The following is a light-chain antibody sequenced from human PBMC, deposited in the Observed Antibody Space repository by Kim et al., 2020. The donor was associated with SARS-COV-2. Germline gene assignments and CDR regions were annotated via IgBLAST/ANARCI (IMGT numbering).Light chain of an antibody. J-gene: IGKJ4*01. CDR1: QGIRKH. V-gene: IGKV1-33*01. CDR3: QQYDKFPRT. CDR2: DGY. Sequence: AHLGETVTLSCQASQGIRKHIKRDKKKPEEAPKILRYDGYTMGTGGPYRCSGSGDGTEFTFRIRRVQPENIATYYCQQYDKFPRTLGGGTKVEIK.